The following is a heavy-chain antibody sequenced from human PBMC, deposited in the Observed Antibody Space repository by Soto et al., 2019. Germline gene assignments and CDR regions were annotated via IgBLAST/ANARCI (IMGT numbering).Heavy chain of an antibody. CDR1: GXTFNIYA. Sequence: RSLRLSCAASGXTFNIYAMHWVRQAPDKGLEGVALISYDGSNQYCADSVKGRFTISRDNSKRTLFLQMTSLRADDTAVYYCAKDQASGQGSFDSWGQGTLATVSS. CDR2: ISYDGSNQ. J-gene: IGHJ4*02. CDR3: AKDQASGQGSFDS. V-gene: IGHV3-30*18.